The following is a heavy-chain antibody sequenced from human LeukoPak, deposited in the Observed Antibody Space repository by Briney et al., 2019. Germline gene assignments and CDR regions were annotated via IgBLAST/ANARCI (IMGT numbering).Heavy chain of an antibody. J-gene: IGHJ6*02. Sequence: GASVRVSCKASGYTFTGYYMHWVRQAPGQGLEWMGWINPNSGGTNYAQKFQGRVTMTRDTSISTAYMELSSLRSEDTAVYYCARDPGGVVVPVYGMDVWGQGTTVTVSS. D-gene: IGHD2-2*01. CDR3: ARDPGGVVVPVYGMDV. CDR1: GYTFTGYY. V-gene: IGHV1-2*02. CDR2: INPNSGGT.